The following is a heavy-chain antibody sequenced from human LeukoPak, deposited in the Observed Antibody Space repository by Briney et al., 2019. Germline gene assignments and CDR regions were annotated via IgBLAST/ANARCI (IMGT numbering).Heavy chain of an antibody. CDR3: ARILAYGSGSWYFDS. CDR1: GFSLSTSGMC. Sequence: SGPALVKPTQTLTLTCTFSGFSLSTSGMCVSWIRQPPGKALEWLARIDWDDDKYYSTSLKTRLTISKDTSKNQVVLTMTNMDPVDTATYYCARILAYGSGSWYFDSWGQGTLVTVSS. V-gene: IGHV2-70*11. J-gene: IGHJ4*02. D-gene: IGHD3-10*01. CDR2: IDWDDDK.